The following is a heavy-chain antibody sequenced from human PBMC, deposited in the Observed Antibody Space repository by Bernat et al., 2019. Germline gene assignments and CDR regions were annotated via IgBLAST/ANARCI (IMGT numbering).Heavy chain of an antibody. Sequence: EVQLVESGGGLVKPGGSLTLSCAASGFTIGDAWMNWVRQAPGKGLEWVGRMKTKIERGATEYDAPVKGSFTISRDDSNTTLYLQMSSLKTENTAVYYGTEDLADSSGPSNDYWGQGALVTVSS. J-gene: IGHJ4*02. CDR2: MKTKIERGAT. D-gene: IGHD5-18*01. V-gene: IGHV3-15*07. CDR3: TEDLADSSGPSNDY. CDR1: GFTIGDAW.